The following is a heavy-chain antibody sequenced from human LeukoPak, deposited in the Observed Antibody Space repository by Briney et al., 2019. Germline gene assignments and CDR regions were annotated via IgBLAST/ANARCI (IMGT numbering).Heavy chain of an antibody. D-gene: IGHD3-22*01. J-gene: IGHJ3*02. CDR1: GFTFSSYV. CDR2: INGNGDIT. Sequence: GGSLRLSCAASGFTFSSYVMNWVRQAPGKGLEWVSNINGNGDITYYAGSVKGRFTISRDNSKNTLYLQMNSLRAEDTAVYYCAREKYYYDSSGSSRAFDIWGQGTMVTVSS. V-gene: IGHV3-23*01. CDR3: AREKYYYDSSGSSRAFDI.